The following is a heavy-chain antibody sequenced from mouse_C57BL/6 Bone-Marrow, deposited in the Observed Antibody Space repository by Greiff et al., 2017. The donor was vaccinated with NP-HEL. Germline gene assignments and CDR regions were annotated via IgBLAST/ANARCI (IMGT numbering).Heavy chain of an antibody. CDR3: ARGDYGSSRFGYAMDY. CDR1: GYAFSSYW. CDR2: IYPGDGDT. D-gene: IGHD1-1*01. V-gene: IGHV1-80*01. J-gene: IGHJ4*01. Sequence: VQLVESGAELVKPGASVKISCKASGYAFSSYWMNWVKERPGKGLECIGQIYPGDGDTKYNGKFKGKATLTADKSSSTAYMQVSSLTSEDSAVYFCARGDYGSSRFGYAMDYWGEGTSVTVSS.